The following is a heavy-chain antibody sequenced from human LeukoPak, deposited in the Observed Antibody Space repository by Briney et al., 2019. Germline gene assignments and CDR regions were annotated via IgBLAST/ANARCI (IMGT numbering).Heavy chain of an antibody. J-gene: IGHJ4*02. D-gene: IGHD3-22*01. CDR1: GFTFSDYA. Sequence: GGSLRLSCAASGFTFSDYAMHWVRQAPGKGLEWVAIISYDGSNQYYTDSVKGRFTISRDSSKNTVYLQMNSLRPDDTAVYYCARPYYYDSSGYSIWGQGALVTVSS. CDR3: ARPYYYDSSGYSI. V-gene: IGHV3-30-3*01. CDR2: ISYDGSNQ.